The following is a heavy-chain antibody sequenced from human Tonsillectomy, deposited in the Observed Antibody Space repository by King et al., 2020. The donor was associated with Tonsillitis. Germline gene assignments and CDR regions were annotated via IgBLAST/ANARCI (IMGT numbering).Heavy chain of an antibody. V-gene: IGHV4-39*01. Sequence: LQLQESGPGVVKPSETLSLTCTVSGGSISSSDHYWAWIRQPPGKGLEWIGYMYYSGSIFYNPSLKSRITISGGTSETRFSLKLSSVTAADTAVYFCARSVSGSFDYWGQGALVTVSS. D-gene: IGHD1-26*01. J-gene: IGHJ4*02. CDR2: MYYSGSI. CDR3: ARSVSGSFDY. CDR1: GGSISSSDHY.